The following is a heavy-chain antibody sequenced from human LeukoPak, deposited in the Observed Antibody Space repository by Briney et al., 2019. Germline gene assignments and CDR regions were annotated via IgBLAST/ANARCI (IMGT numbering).Heavy chain of an antibody. Sequence: SETLSLTCTVSGGSISSYYWSWIRQPPGKGLEWIGYIYYSGSTNYNPSLKSRVTISVNTSKNQFSLKLSSVTAADTAVYYCARPYPPRGEEGVAFDPWGQGTLVTVSS. CDR1: GGSISSYY. CDR3: ARPYPPRGEEGVAFDP. CDR2: IYYSGST. J-gene: IGHJ5*02. D-gene: IGHD3-10*01. V-gene: IGHV4-59*08.